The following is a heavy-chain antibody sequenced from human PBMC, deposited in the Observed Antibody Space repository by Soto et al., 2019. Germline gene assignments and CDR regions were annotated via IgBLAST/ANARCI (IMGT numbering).Heavy chain of an antibody. D-gene: IGHD3-3*01. CDR1: GGSFSGYY. CDR2: INHSGST. J-gene: IGHJ4*02. Sequence: SETLSLTCAVYGGSFSGYYWSWIRQPPGKGLEWIGEINHSGSTNYNPPLKSRVTISVDTSKNQFSLKLSSVTAADTAVYYCARGYYDFWSGYHPISDYWGQGTLVTVSS. CDR3: ARGYYDFWSGYHPISDY. V-gene: IGHV4-34*01.